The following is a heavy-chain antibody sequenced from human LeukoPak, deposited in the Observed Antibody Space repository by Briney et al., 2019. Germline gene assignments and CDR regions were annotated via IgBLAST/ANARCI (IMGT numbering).Heavy chain of an antibody. CDR2: IYYSGST. CDR3: ASLRYYDVDY. CDR1: GGSVSSSSYY. J-gene: IGHJ4*02. Sequence: SETLSLTCTVSGGSVSSSSYYWGWIRQPPGKGLEWIGSIYYSGSTYYNPSLKSRVTISVDTSKNQFSLKLSSVTAADTAVYYCASLRYYDVDYWGQGTLVTVSS. D-gene: IGHD3-22*01. V-gene: IGHV4-39*01.